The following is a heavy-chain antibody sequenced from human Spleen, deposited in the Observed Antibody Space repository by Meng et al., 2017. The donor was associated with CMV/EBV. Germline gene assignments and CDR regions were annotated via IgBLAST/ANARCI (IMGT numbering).Heavy chain of an antibody. D-gene: IGHD6-6*01. Sequence: GGSLRLSCAASGFTFTGYWMHWVRQAPGKGLVWVSNVNSDGSSTNYADSVKGRFTISRDNAKNTLYLQMNSLRAEDTAVYYCARDSSSLFDYWGQGTLVTVSS. CDR3: ARDSSSLFDY. CDR1: GFTFTGYW. V-gene: IGHV3-74*01. J-gene: IGHJ4*02. CDR2: VNSDGSST.